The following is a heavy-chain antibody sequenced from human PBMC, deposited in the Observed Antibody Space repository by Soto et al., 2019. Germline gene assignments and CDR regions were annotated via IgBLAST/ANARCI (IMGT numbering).Heavy chain of an antibody. J-gene: IGHJ5*02. CDR1: GYTFTSYG. Sequence: GASVKVSCKASGYTFTSYGISWVRQAPGQGLEWMGWISAYNGNTNYAQKLQGRVTMTTDTSTSTAYMELRSLRSDDTAVYYCARLIIAAAGTGWFDPWGQGTLVTVSS. CDR2: ISAYNGNT. CDR3: ARLIIAAAGTGWFDP. D-gene: IGHD6-13*01. V-gene: IGHV1-18*01.